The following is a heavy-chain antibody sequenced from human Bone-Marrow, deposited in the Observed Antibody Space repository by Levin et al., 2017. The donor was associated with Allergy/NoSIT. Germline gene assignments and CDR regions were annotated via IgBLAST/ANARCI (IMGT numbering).Heavy chain of an antibody. V-gene: IGHV3-21*01. CDR1: GFTFSHYS. Sequence: GGSLRLSCAASGFTFSHYSMTWVRQAPGQGLEWVSYISSSSSYIYYPDSVKGRFTISRDNAKNSLYLQMNNLRANDTAVYYCARVDLYSGHDSDLDYWGQGTLVTVSS. D-gene: IGHD5-12*01. CDR3: ARVDLYSGHDSDLDY. J-gene: IGHJ4*02. CDR2: ISSSSSYI.